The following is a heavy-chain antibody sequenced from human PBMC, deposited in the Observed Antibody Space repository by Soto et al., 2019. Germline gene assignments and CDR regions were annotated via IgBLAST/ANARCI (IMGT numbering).Heavy chain of an antibody. CDR2: IDPSDSQT. CDR3: ARDLDGSGSYYTDY. Sequence: GESLKISCKGSGYSFAGYWITWVRQKPGKGLEWMGRIDPSDSQTYYSPSFRGHVTISVTKSITTVFLQWSSLRASDTAMYYCARDLDGSGSYYTDYWGPGTLVTVSS. J-gene: IGHJ4*02. V-gene: IGHV5-10-1*01. CDR1: GYSFAGYW. D-gene: IGHD3-10*01.